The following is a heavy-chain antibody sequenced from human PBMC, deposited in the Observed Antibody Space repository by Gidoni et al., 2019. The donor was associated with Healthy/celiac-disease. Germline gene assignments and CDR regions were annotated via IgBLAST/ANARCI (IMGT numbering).Heavy chain of an antibody. D-gene: IGHD2-15*01. CDR1: GYTLTELS. V-gene: IGHV1-24*01. Sequence: QVQLVQSGAEAKKPGASVKVSCKVSGYTLTELSMHWVRQAPGKGLEWMGGFDPEDGETIYAQKFQGRVTMTEDTSTDTAYMELSSLRSEDTAVYYCATGPSVVAATGNWFDPWGQGTLVTVSS. J-gene: IGHJ5*02. CDR3: ATGPSVVAATGNWFDP. CDR2: FDPEDGET.